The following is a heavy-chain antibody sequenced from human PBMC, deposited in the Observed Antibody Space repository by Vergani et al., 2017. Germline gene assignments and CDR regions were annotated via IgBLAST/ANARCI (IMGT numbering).Heavy chain of an antibody. D-gene: IGHD2-8*02. Sequence: EVQLVASGGGSVQSGGSLRLFCVASGFSFNTYWMHWVRQVPGKGLMWVARIDEYGNRATYGDFETGRFTISRDNAKNTVFLQMNNLRADDAGVYYCVRSEYCTGIACNTRFDSWGQGALVTVSS. CDR1: GFSFNTYW. J-gene: IGHJ5*01. V-gene: IGHV3-74*03. CDR2: IDEYGNRA. CDR3: VRSEYCTGIACNTRFDS.